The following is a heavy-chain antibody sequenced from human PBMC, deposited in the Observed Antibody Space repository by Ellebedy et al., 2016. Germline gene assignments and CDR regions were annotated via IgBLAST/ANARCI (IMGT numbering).Heavy chain of an antibody. CDR3: TRGGGSSNF. CDR1: GDSVSSNTAG. V-gene: IGHV6-1*01. CDR2: TYYRSKWYK. J-gene: IGHJ3*01. D-gene: IGHD2-15*01. Sequence: SQTLSLTXXISGDSVSSNTAGWNWIRQSPSRGLEWLGRTYYRSKWYKDYAVSVKGRITIDPDTSKNQFSLQLNSVTPEDTAVYYCTRGGGSSNFWGQGTMVTVSS.